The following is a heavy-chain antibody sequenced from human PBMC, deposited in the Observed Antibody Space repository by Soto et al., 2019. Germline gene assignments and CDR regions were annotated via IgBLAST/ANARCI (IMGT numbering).Heavy chain of an antibody. D-gene: IGHD5-18*01. CDR3: ARDDGYKSIDY. CDR1: GFTFSSYW. CDR2: KRPDGGET. V-gene: IGHV3-7*03. Sequence: GGAQRLSCAASGFTFSSYWMAWVRQIPGKGLEWLTNKRPDGGETYYLDSVKGRFTISRDNAKFSLYLKMKRLNDDDTAVYYCARDDGYKSIDYWGQGTLATVSS. J-gene: IGHJ4*02.